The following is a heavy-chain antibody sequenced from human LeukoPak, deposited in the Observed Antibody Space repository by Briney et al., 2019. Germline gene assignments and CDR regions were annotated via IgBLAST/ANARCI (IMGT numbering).Heavy chain of an antibody. D-gene: IGHD7-27*01. CDR2: MNANSGNT. V-gene: IGHV1-8*02. CDR3: ARGYPRWGCKSDY. Sequence: GASVKLSCKASGSTFTSYDINWVRQATGQGLEWMGWMNANSGNTGYAQKFQVRVNMTRNTSISTDYMELSSLRSEDTAVYYCARGYPRWGCKSDYWGQGTLVTVSS. J-gene: IGHJ4*02. CDR1: GSTFTSYD.